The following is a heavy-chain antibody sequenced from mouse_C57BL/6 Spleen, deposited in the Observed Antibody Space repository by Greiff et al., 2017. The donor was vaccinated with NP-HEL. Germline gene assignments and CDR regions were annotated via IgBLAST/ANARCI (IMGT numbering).Heavy chain of an antibody. D-gene: IGHD1-1*01. CDR3: ARHDGSSLAWFAY. Sequence: EVQLVESGGDLVKPGGSLKLSCAASGFTFSSYGMSWVRQTPDKRLAWVATISSGGSYTYYPDSVKGRFTISRDNAKNTLYLQMSSLKSEDTAMYYCARHDGSSLAWFAYWGQGTLVTVSA. V-gene: IGHV5-6*01. CDR1: GFTFSSYG. J-gene: IGHJ3*01. CDR2: ISSGGSYT.